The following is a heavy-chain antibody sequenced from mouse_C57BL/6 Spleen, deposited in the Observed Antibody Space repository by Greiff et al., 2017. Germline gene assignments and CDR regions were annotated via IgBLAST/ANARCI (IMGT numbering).Heavy chain of an antibody. CDR2: ISYDGSN. CDR1: GYSITSGYY. CDR3: AITGTLDY. J-gene: IGHJ2*01. Sequence: VQLQQSGPGLVKPSQSLSLTCSVTGYSITSGYYWNWIRQFPGNKLEWMGYISYDGSNNYNPSLKNRISITRDTSKNQFFLKLNSVTTEDTATYYCAITGTLDYWGQGTTLTVSS. D-gene: IGHD4-1*01. V-gene: IGHV3-6*01.